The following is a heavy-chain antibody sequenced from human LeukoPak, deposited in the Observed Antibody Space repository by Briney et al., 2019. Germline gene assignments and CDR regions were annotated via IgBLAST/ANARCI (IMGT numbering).Heavy chain of an antibody. V-gene: IGHV4-34*01. CDR1: GGSFSGYY. Sequence: SETLSLTCAVYGGSFSGYYWSWIRQPPGKGLEWIGEINHSGSTNYNPSLKSRVTISVDTSKNQFSLKLSSVTAADTAVYYCARGNNDYVYLSVIDYWGQGTLVTVSS. J-gene: IGHJ4*01. CDR3: ARGNNDYVYLSVIDY. D-gene: IGHD4-17*01. CDR2: INHSGST.